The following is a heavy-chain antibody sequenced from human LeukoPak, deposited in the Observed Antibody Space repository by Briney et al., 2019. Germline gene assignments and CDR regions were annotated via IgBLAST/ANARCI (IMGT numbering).Heavy chain of an antibody. CDR1: GFPFSNYV. D-gene: IGHD6-6*01. V-gene: IGHV3-23*01. J-gene: IGHJ4*02. CDR2: ISAIGGST. Sequence: GGSLRLSCAASGFPFSNYVMTWVRQAPGKGLEWVSGISAIGGSTYYADSVKGRFTVSRDNSKNTLYLQMNSLRAEDTALYYCAKDDGSSSYYFDNWGQGTLVTVSS. CDR3: AKDDGSSSYYFDN.